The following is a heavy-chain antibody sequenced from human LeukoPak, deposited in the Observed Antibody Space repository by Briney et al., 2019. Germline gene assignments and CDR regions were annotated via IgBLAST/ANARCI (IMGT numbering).Heavy chain of an antibody. CDR3: VSGVGGYSYGYLDY. Sequence: PSETLSLTCTVSGGSISSSSYYWGWIRQPPGKGLEWIGSIYYSGSTYYNPSLKSRVTISVDKSKNQFSLKLSSVTAADTAVYYCVSGVGGYSYGYLDYWGQGTLVTVSS. J-gene: IGHJ4*02. CDR1: GGSISSSSYY. D-gene: IGHD5-18*01. CDR2: IYYSGST. V-gene: IGHV4-39*07.